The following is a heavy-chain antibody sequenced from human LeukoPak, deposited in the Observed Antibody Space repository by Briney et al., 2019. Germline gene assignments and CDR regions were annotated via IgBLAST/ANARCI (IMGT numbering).Heavy chain of an antibody. V-gene: IGHV3-73*01. Sequence: GGSLRLSCAASGFTFSGSVMHWVRQASGKGLEWVARIRTTANNYATAFAASVKGRFTISRDNAKNSLYLQMNSLRAEDTAVYYCAREGYYDSSGYYWGQGTLVTVSS. J-gene: IGHJ4*02. CDR3: AREGYYDSSGYY. CDR1: GFTFSGSV. D-gene: IGHD3-22*01. CDR2: IRTTANNYAT.